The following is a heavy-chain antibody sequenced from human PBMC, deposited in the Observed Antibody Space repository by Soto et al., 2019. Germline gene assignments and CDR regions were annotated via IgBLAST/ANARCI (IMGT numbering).Heavy chain of an antibody. CDR3: ARGRDHAFDI. CDR2: ITSTSSTI. V-gene: IGHV3-48*02. Sequence: EVQLVESGGRLVQPGGSLRLSCEASGFTFSDSAMNWVRQAPGKGLDWLAFITSTSSTILYADSVKGRFTISRDNAKNSLYLQMSSLRDEVTAVYYCARGRDHAFDIWGQGTMVTVSS. J-gene: IGHJ3*02. CDR1: GFTFSDSA.